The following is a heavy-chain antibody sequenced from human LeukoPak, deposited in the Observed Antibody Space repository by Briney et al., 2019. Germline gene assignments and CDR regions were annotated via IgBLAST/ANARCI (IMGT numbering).Heavy chain of an antibody. CDR3: ARPLAVAGPFDL. CDR1: GGSISSYY. Sequence: PSETLSLTCTVSGGSISSYYWSWIRQPPGKGLEWIGYIYNSGSTNYNPSVKSRVTISEDTSKNQFSLKLSTVTAADTAVYYCARPLAVAGPFDLWGRGTLVTVSS. V-gene: IGHV4-59*12. D-gene: IGHD6-19*01. J-gene: IGHJ2*01. CDR2: IYNSGST.